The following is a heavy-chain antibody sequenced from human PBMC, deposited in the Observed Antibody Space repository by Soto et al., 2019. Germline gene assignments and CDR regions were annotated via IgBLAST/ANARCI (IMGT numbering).Heavy chain of an antibody. Sequence: QVQLVQSGAEVKKPGSSVKVSCKASGGTFSSYAISWVRQAPGQGLEWMGGIIPILGTANYAQKFQGRVTSTADESTSTADMELGSLRSEDTAVYYCARETGSGGSNYFDYWGQGTLVTVSS. CDR1: GGTFSSYA. V-gene: IGHV1-69*01. D-gene: IGHD2-15*01. J-gene: IGHJ4*02. CDR2: IIPILGTA. CDR3: ARETGSGGSNYFDY.